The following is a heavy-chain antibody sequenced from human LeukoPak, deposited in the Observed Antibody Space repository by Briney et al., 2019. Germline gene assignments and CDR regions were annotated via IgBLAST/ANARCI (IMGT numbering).Heavy chain of an antibody. CDR3: ARMYYYDSGGYFN. J-gene: IGHJ4*02. V-gene: IGHV4-4*02. CDR1: GGSISSSNW. CDR2: IYHSGST. Sequence: SETLSLTCAVSGGSISSSNWWSWVRQPPGRGLEWIGEIYHSGSTNYNPSLKSRVTISVDKSKNQFSLKLSSVTAADTAVYYCARMYYYDSGGYFNWGQGTLVTVSS. D-gene: IGHD3-22*01.